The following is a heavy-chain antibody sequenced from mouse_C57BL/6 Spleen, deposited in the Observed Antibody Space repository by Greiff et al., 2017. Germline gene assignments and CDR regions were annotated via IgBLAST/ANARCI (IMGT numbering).Heavy chain of an antibody. J-gene: IGHJ4*01. CDR2: IRLKSDNYAT. CDR1: GFTFSNYW. V-gene: IGHV6-3*01. Sequence: EVKLEESGGGLVQPGGSMKLSCVASGFTFSNYWMNWVRQSPEKGLEWVAQIRLKSDNYATHYAESVKGRFTISRDDSKSSVYLQMNNLRAEDTGIYYCTEPYAMDYWGQGTSVTVSS. CDR3: TEPYAMDY.